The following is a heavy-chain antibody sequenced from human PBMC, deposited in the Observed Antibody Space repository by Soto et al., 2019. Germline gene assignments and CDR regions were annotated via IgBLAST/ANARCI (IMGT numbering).Heavy chain of an antibody. Sequence: GESLKISCKGSGYSFTSYWIGWVRQMPGKGLEWMGRIDPSDSYTNDSPSFQGHVTISADKSISTAYLQWSSLKASDTAMYYCVSLLAAAGGMDVWGQGTTVTVSS. J-gene: IGHJ6*02. CDR1: GYSFTSYW. D-gene: IGHD6-13*01. CDR3: VSLLAAAGGMDV. CDR2: IDPSDSYT. V-gene: IGHV5-10-1*01.